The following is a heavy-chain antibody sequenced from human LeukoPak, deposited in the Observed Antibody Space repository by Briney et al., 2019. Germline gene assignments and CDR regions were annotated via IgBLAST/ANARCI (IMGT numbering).Heavy chain of an antibody. D-gene: IGHD6-19*01. CDR3: ARQGQQLEEQWLVRGNWFDP. Sequence: PSQTLSLTCAVSGGSISSGGYSWSWIRQPPGKGLEWIGYIYYSGSTNYNPSLKSRVTISVDTSKNQFSLKLSSVAAADTAVYYCARQGQQLEEQWLVRGNWFDPWGQGTLVTVSS. V-gene: IGHV4-30-4*07. J-gene: IGHJ5*02. CDR1: GGSISSGGYS. CDR2: IYYSGST.